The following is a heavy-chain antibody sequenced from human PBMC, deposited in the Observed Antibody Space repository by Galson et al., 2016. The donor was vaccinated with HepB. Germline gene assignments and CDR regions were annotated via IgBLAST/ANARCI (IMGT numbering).Heavy chain of an antibody. Sequence: FLRLSCAASGFNFSTYAMHWVRQAPGKGLEWVSVIWYDGSDEKYGDSVKGRFTASRDNSKNTLYLQMDSLRAEDTAVYYCARAHCSSTGCRTNLDYWGQGTLVIVSS. D-gene: IGHD2-2*01. V-gene: IGHV3-33*01. J-gene: IGHJ4*02. CDR2: IWYDGSDE. CDR3: ARAHCSSTGCRTNLDY. CDR1: GFNFSTYA.